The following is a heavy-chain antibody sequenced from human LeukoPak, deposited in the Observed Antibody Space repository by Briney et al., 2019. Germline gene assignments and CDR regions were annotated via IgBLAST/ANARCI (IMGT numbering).Heavy chain of an antibody. CDR1: GFTFDDYA. CDR3: AKDSRNLTFDY. V-gene: IGHV3-30*02. D-gene: IGHD1-14*01. J-gene: IGHJ4*02. CDR2: IRSDGSDK. Sequence: GRSLRLSCAASGFTFDDYAMHWVRQAPGKGLEWVAFIRSDGSDKYYADSVKGRFIISRDNSKNTLYLQMNSLRAEDTAVYHCAKDSRNLTFDYWGQGTLVTVSS.